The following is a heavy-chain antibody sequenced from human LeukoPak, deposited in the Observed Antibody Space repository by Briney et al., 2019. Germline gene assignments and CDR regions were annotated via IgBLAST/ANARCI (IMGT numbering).Heavy chain of an antibody. CDR1: GFTFSSYS. J-gene: IGHJ3*02. CDR2: ISSSSSYI. D-gene: IGHD3-10*01. V-gene: IGHV3-21*01. CDR3: ARGERYGSGPTDAFDI. Sequence: GGSLRLSCAASGFTFSSYSMNWVRQAPGKGLEWVSSISSSSSYIYYADSVKGRFTISRDNAKNSLYPQMNSLRAEDTAGYYCARGERYGSGPTDAFDIWGQGTMVTVSS.